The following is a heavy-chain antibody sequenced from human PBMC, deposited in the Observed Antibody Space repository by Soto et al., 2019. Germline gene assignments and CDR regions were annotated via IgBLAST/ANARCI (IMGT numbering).Heavy chain of an antibody. CDR3: ARGRDSAAGYYFDY. CDR2: ISNTGSST. CDR1: GFTFSDYY. Sequence: QVQLVESGGGLVKPGGSLRLSCAASGFTFSDYYMNWIRQAPGKGLEWVSYISNTGSSTHYADSVKGRFTISRDNAKNSLYLQMNSLRAEDTAIYYCARGRDSAAGYYFDYWGQGTLVTVSS. V-gene: IGHV3-11*01. D-gene: IGHD2-15*01. J-gene: IGHJ4*02.